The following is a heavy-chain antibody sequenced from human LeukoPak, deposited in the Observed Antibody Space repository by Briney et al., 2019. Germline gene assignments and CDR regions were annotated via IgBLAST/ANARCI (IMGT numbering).Heavy chain of an antibody. CDR2: ISWNSGSI. CDR1: GFTFDDYA. D-gene: IGHD3-22*01. J-gene: IGHJ4*02. Sequence: GGSLRLSCAASGFTFDDYAMHWVRQAPGKGLEWVSGISWNSGSIGYADSVKGRFTISRDNAKNSLYLQTNSLRAEDAAVYYCARDGSAHYNDNTGYRGEFDSWGQGAPVTVSS. V-gene: IGHV3-9*01. CDR3: ARDGSAHYNDNTGYRGEFDS.